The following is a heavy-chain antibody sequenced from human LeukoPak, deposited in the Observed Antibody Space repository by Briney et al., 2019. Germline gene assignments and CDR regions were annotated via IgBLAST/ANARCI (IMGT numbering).Heavy chain of an antibody. V-gene: IGHV1-18*01. Sequence: ASVKVSCKASGYTFTSYGISWVRQAPGQGVEWMGWISAYNGNTNYAQKLQGRVTMTTDTSTSTAYMELRSLRSDDTAVYYCAREGTDCSSTSCQTDYWGQGTLVTVSS. CDR3: AREGTDCSSTSCQTDY. CDR2: ISAYNGNT. J-gene: IGHJ4*02. CDR1: GYTFTSYG. D-gene: IGHD2-2*01.